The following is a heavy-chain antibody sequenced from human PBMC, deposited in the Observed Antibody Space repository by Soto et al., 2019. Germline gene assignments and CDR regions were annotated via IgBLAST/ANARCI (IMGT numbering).Heavy chain of an antibody. Sequence: SLRLSCAASGFTFSSYGMHWVRQAPGKGLEWVAVISYDGSNKYYADSVKGRFTISRDNSKNTLYLQMNSLRAEDTAVYYCAKGDSAARDYYYGMDVWGQGTTVTVSS. J-gene: IGHJ6*02. D-gene: IGHD6-6*01. CDR1: GFTFSSYG. CDR2: ISYDGSNK. CDR3: AKGDSAARDYYYGMDV. V-gene: IGHV3-30*18.